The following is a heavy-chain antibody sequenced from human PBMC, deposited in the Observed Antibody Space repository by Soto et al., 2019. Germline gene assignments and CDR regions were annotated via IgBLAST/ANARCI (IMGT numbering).Heavy chain of an antibody. V-gene: IGHV3-48*03. D-gene: IGHD6-19*01. CDR2: ISSRGSTI. CDR3: ARLNFHSSGPNFDY. CDR1: GFTFSTYE. J-gene: IGHJ4*02. Sequence: PGGSLRLSCAVSGFTFSTYEMSWVRQAPGKGLEWVSYISSRGSTIYYADSVKGRFTISGDDADNSLYLQMSSLRAEDTAVYYCARLNFHSSGPNFDYWGQGTLVTVSS.